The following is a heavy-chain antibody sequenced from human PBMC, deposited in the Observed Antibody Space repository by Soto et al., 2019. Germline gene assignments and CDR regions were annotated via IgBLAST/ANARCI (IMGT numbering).Heavy chain of an antibody. V-gene: IGHV3-15*01. Sequence: LRLSCAASGFTFTNAWMSWVRQAPGKGLEWVGRIKSKTDGGTTDYAAPVKGRFTISRDDSKNTLYLQMNSLKTEDTAVYYCTTARGAYGAEYFQHWGQGTLVTVSS. D-gene: IGHD4-17*01. CDR2: IKSKTDGGTT. CDR3: TTARGAYGAEYFQH. CDR1: GFTFTNAW. J-gene: IGHJ1*01.